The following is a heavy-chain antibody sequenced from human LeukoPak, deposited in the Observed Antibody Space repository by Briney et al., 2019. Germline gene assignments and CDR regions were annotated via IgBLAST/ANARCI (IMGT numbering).Heavy chain of an antibody. CDR2: IYYSGST. Sequence: PSETLSLTCTVSGGSISNYYWSWIRQPPGKGLEWMGHIYYSGSTDYNPSLNSRGNISVDTSKNQVSLNLRSVTAADPAVYYCARGNIVGANLGAFDIWGQGTMVTVSS. CDR3: ARGNIVGANLGAFDI. J-gene: IGHJ3*02. CDR1: GGSISNYY. D-gene: IGHD1-26*01. V-gene: IGHV4-59*01.